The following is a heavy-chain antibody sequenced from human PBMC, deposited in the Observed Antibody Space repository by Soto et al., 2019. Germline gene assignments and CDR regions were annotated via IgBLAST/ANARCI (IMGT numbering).Heavy chain of an antibody. Sequence: GGSLRLSCAASGFTFSSYWMSWVRQAPGKGLEWVANIKQDGSEKYCVDSVKGRFTISRDNAKNSLYLQMNSLRAEDAAVYYCASPALFSSSSWDYYYYGMDVWGQGTTVTVSS. V-gene: IGHV3-7*03. CDR1: GFTFSSYW. CDR3: ASPALFSSSSWDYYYYGMDV. D-gene: IGHD6-13*01. J-gene: IGHJ6*02. CDR2: IKQDGSEK.